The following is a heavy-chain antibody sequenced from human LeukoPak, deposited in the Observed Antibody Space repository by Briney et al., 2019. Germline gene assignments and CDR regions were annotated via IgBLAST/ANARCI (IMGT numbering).Heavy chain of an antibody. CDR3: AAGGSGSYPYDAFDI. CDR1: GGSISSGSYY. J-gene: IGHJ3*02. V-gene: IGHV4-61*01. D-gene: IGHD3-10*01. CDR2: IYYSGST. Sequence: SEALSLTCTVSGGSISSGSYYWSWIRQPPGKGLEWIGYIYYSGSTNYNPSLKSRVTISVDTSKNQFSLKLSSVTAADTAVYYCAAGGSGSYPYDAFDIWGQGTMVTVSS.